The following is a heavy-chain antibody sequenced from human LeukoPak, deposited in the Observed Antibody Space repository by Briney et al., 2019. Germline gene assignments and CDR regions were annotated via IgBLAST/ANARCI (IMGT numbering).Heavy chain of an antibody. V-gene: IGHV3-23*01. J-gene: IGHJ4*02. CDR2: ISGDGGST. CDR1: GFTVSSNY. Sequence: GGSLRLSCAASGFTVSSNYMNWVRQAPGKGLEWDSAISGDGGSTYYADSVKGRFTISRDSSKNTLYLQMSSLKAEDTAVYYCAKEVVVSATGSLDYFDYWGQGTLVTVSS. D-gene: IGHD2-2*01. CDR3: AKEVVVSATGSLDYFDY.